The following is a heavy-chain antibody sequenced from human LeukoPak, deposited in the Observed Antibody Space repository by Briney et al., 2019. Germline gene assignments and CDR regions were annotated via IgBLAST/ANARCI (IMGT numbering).Heavy chain of an antibody. CDR1: GYTFTDYY. J-gene: IGHJ4*02. Sequence: ATVKISCKVSGYTFTDYYMHWVRQAPGQGLEWMGRINPNSGGTNYAQKFQGRVTMTRDTSISTAYMELSRLRSDDTAVYYCASVGQAPFDYWGQGTLVTVSS. CDR2: INPNSGGT. CDR3: ASVGQAPFDY. V-gene: IGHV1-2*06.